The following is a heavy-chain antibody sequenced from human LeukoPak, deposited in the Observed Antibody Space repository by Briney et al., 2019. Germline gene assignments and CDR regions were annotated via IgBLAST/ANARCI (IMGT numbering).Heavy chain of an antibody. Sequence: ASVKVSCKASGYTFTGYYMHWVRQAPGQGLEWMGYIYPNSGATKYAQKFQGRVTMTRDTSISTPYMELSGLGSDDTAVYYCGTLLSNGPFDYWGQGSLVTVSS. CDR3: GTLLSNGPFDY. V-gene: IGHV1-2*02. J-gene: IGHJ4*02. CDR1: GYTFTGYY. CDR2: IYPNSGAT.